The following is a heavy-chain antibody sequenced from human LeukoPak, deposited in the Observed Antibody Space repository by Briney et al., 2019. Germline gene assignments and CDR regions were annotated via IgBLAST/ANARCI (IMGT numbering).Heavy chain of an antibody. CDR2: TNSDGSST. V-gene: IGHV3-74*01. J-gene: IGHJ4*01. D-gene: IGHD6-13*01. CDR1: GFTFSSYW. Sequence: PGGSLRLACAASGFTFSSYWMHWVRQAPGKGLVWVSRTNSDGSSTRYADSVKGRFTISRDNAKNTLYLGMSSLRAEDTAVQYCARDFSWASPLWGHGTLVTLSS. CDR3: ARDFSWASPL.